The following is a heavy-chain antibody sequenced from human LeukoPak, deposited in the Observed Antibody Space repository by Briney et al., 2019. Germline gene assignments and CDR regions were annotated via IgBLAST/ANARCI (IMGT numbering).Heavy chain of an antibody. V-gene: IGHV3-48*03. Sequence: PGGSLRLSCAASGFTFSSYEMNWVRQAPGKGLEWVSYISSSGSTIYYADSVRGRFTISRDNAKNSLYLQMNSLRFENTAVDYCARDGVGADGIDYWGQGTLVTVSS. CDR2: ISSSGSTI. CDR1: GFTFSSYE. J-gene: IGHJ4*02. D-gene: IGHD1-26*01. CDR3: ARDGVGADGIDY.